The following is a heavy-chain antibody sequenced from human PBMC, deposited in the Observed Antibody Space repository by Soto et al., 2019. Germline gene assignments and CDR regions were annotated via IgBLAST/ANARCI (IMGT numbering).Heavy chain of an antibody. J-gene: IGHJ4*02. D-gene: IGHD5-12*01. V-gene: IGHV3-48*01. CDR2: ISGSTSTI. Sequence: GSLRLSCAASGFTFNRFNMNWVRQAPGKGLEWVSYISGSTSTIYYADSVKGRFTISRDNAKNSLYLQMSSLRVEDTAVYYCARDPYSGDDLDLDSWGQGTLVTVSS. CDR1: GFTFNRFN. CDR3: ARDPYSGDDLDLDS.